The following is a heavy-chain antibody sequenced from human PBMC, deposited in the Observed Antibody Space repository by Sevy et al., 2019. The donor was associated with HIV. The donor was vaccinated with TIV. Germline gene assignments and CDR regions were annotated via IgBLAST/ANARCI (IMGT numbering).Heavy chain of an antibody. CDR2: ISWNSAFI. CDR1: GFSFDDYA. D-gene: IGHD6-19*01. Sequence: GGSLRLSCAASGFSFDDYAMHWVRQAPGKGLERVSGISWNSAFIGYADSVKGRYTISRDNAKNSLYLQINSLKPEDTAFYYCAKDGGSGSGPSAEYFHHWGQGTLVTVSS. V-gene: IGHV3-9*01. J-gene: IGHJ1*01. CDR3: AKDGGSGSGPSAEYFHH.